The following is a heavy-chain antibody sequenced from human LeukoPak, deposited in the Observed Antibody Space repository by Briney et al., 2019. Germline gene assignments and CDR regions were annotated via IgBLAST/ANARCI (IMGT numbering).Heavy chain of an antibody. V-gene: IGHV4-34*01. CDR1: GGSFSGYY. CDR2: INHSGST. D-gene: IGHD2-2*01. Sequence: SETLSLTCAVYGGSFSGYYWSWIRQPPGKGLEWIGEINHSGSTNYNPSLKSRVTISVDTSKNQFSLKLSSVTAADTAVYYCARFSVRSKYCSSTSCWGYYFDYWGQGTLVTVSS. J-gene: IGHJ4*02. CDR3: ARFSVRSKYCSSTSCWGYYFDY.